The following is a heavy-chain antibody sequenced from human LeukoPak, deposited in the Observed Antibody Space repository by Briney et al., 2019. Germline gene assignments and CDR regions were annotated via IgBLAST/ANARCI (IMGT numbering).Heavy chain of an antibody. V-gene: IGHV1-18*01. Sequence: AAVKVSCKASGYTFTSYGISWVRQAPGQGLEWMGWISAYNGDTNYAQKLQGRVTMTTDTSRSTAYQELRTQRSDDTGVHYCARDEVLRYCAWVPTRYYYYYYMDVWGKGTTVTVSS. CDR1: GYTFTSYG. CDR3: ARDEVLRYCAWVPTRYYYYYYMDV. J-gene: IGHJ6*03. D-gene: IGHD3-9*01. CDR2: ISAYNGDT.